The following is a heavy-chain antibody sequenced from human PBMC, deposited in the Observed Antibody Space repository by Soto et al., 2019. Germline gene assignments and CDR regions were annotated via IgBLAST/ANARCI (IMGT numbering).Heavy chain of an antibody. CDR3: SILEGA. J-gene: IGHJ5*02. D-gene: IGHD2-21*01. Sequence: EVQLVESGGGLVQPGGSLTLSCAVSGLTFGDHYMEWVRQAPGKGLEWVARSRNQAKSYSTDFAASVKGRFTISRDESKNSLNLQMNSLMTEDTAVYYCSILEGAWGQGTLVTVSS. CDR2: SRNQAKSYST. V-gene: IGHV3-72*01. CDR1: GLTFGDHY.